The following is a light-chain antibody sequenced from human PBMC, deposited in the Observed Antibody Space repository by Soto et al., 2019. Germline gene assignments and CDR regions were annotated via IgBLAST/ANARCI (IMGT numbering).Light chain of an antibody. Sequence: EIVMTQSPGTLSVSPGERATLSCRASQSVNSDLAWYQQKPGQAPRLLISGASTRATGIPARFSGSGFGTEFTLTINSLQSEDFAVYYCQQYHYWWTFGQGTKVQVK. CDR1: QSVNSD. CDR3: QQYHYWWT. CDR2: GAS. V-gene: IGKV3-15*01. J-gene: IGKJ1*01.